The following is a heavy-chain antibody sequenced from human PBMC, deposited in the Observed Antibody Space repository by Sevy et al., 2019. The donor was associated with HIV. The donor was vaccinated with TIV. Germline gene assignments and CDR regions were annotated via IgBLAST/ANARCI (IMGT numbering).Heavy chain of an antibody. CDR3: AKEYGGWYTSTWYFFDY. V-gene: IGHV3-9*01. CDR2: INWNSGSI. Sequence: GGSLRLSCAASGFNLDDYAMHWVRQAPGKGLEWVSGINWNSGSIAYADSVKGGFSISRDNAKNSLYLQLNSLRAEDTAVYYCAKEYGGWYTSTWYFFDYWGQGTLVTVSS. D-gene: IGHD6-13*01. CDR1: GFNLDDYA. J-gene: IGHJ4*02.